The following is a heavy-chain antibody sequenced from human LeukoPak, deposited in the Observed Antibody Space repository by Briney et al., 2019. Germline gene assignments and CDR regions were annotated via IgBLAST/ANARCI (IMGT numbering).Heavy chain of an antibody. CDR3: AKELAAMVTGIFNY. CDR1: GFTFSSYA. J-gene: IGHJ4*02. D-gene: IGHD5-18*01. CDR2: ISGSGGST. Sequence: GGSLRLSCAASGFTFSSYAMSWARQAPGKGLEWVSAISGSGGSTYYADSVKGRFTISSDNSKNKLYLQMNSLRAEDTAVYYCAKELAAMVTGIFNYWGQGTLVTVSS. V-gene: IGHV3-23*01.